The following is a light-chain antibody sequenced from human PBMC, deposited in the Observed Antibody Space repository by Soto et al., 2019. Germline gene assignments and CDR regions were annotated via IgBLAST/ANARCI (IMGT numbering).Light chain of an antibody. CDR3: QHSYSTPIT. CDR2: AAS. CDR1: QSISSY. Sequence: EIQMTQSPSSLSASVGDRVTITCRARQSISSYLNWYQQKPGKAPKLLIYAASSLQSGVPSRFSGSGSGTDFTLTISSLQPEDFATYYCQHSYSTPITFGQGTRLEN. V-gene: IGKV1-39*01. J-gene: IGKJ5*01.